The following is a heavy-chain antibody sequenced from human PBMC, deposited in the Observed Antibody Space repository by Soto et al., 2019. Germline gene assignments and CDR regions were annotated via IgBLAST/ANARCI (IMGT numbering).Heavy chain of an antibody. CDR3: ARDGGGYYSSPPYDYYGMDV. CDR1: AFTFGTYS. Sequence: GGSLRLSCAASAFTFGTYSMNWVRQAPGKGLEWVSSISISSGYIYYADSVKGRFTISRDNAKNSLYLQMNLLSAEDTAVYYCARDGGGYYSSPPYDYYGMDVWGQGTTVTVSS. J-gene: IGHJ6*02. D-gene: IGHD3-3*01. V-gene: IGHV3-21*01. CDR2: ISISSGYI.